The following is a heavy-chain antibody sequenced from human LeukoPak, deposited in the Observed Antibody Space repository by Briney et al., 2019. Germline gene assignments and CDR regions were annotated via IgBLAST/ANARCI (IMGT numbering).Heavy chain of an antibody. CDR3: AAGPDFDY. CDR1: GFTFDDYA. V-gene: IGHV3-9*01. J-gene: IGHJ4*02. CDR2: ISWNSGSI. D-gene: IGHD1-14*01. Sequence: GGSLRLSCAASGFTFDDYAMHWVRQAPGKGLEWVSGISWNSGSIGYADSAKGRFTISRDNAKNSLYLQMNSLRAEDTALYYCAAGPDFDYWGQGTLVTVSS.